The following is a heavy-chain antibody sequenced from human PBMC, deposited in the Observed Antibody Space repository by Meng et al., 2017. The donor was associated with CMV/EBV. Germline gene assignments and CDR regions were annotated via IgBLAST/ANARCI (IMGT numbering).Heavy chain of an antibody. CDR3: ARVAAAVKYYFDY. J-gene: IGHJ4*02. Sequence: GESLKISCAASGFTFSSYSMNWVRQAPGKGLEWVAVISYDGSNKYYADSVKGRFTISRDNSKNTLYLQMNSLRAEDTAVYYCARVAAAVKYYFDYWGQGTLVTVSS. CDR1: GFTFSSYS. V-gene: IGHV3-30*03. D-gene: IGHD6-13*01. CDR2: ISYDGSNK.